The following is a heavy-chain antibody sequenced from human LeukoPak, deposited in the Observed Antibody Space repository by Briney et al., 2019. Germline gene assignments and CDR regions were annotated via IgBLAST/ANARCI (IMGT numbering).Heavy chain of an antibody. CDR2: IYYSGST. CDR1: GGSISSSSYY. D-gene: IGHD3-22*01. CDR3: ATLTYYYDSRVGP. V-gene: IGHV4-39*01. Sequence: SGTLSLTCTVSGGSISSSSYYWGWIRQPPGKGLEWIGSIYYSGSTYYNPSLKSRVTISVDTSNNQFSLKLSSVTAADTAVYYCATLTYYYDSRVGPWGQGTLVTVSS. J-gene: IGHJ5*02.